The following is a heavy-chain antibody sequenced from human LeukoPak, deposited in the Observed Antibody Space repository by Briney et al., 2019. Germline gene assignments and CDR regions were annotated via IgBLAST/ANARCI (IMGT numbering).Heavy chain of an antibody. CDR1: GFTFSTSG. V-gene: IGHV3-30*02. Sequence: GGPLTLSCAASGFTFSTSGMHWVRQAPGKGLEWVAFIWYDGSSKYSADSVKGRFTISRDNSTDTLYLQMNSLRAEDTAVYYGAKGLTFGFDYWGQGTQVTVSS. J-gene: IGHJ4*02. CDR3: AKGLTFGFDY. D-gene: IGHD3-16*01. CDR2: IWYDGSSK.